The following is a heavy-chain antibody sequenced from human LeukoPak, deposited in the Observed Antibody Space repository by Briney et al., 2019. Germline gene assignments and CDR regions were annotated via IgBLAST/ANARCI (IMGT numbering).Heavy chain of an antibody. CDR2: IYYSGST. CDR1: GGSISSGDYY. Sequence: PSETVSLTCTVSGGSISSGDYYWSWIRQPPGKGLEWIGYIYYSGSTYYNPSLKSRVTISVDTSKNQCSLKLSSVTAADTAVYYCARHMAAAVDYWGQGTLVTVSS. V-gene: IGHV4-30-4*08. D-gene: IGHD6-13*01. J-gene: IGHJ4*02. CDR3: ARHMAAAVDY.